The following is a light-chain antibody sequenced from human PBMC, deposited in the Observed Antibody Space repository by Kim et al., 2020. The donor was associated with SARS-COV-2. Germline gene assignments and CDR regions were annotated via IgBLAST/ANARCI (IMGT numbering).Light chain of an antibody. CDR3: QQANSFPYT. Sequence: DIEMTQSPSSLSASVGDRVTITCRASQAISTWLAWYQQRPGKAPNLLIYSASTLQSGVPSRFSGSGSGTEFTLTISSLQPEDFATYYCQQANSFPYTFGQGTKLEI. CDR1: QAISTW. J-gene: IGKJ2*01. CDR2: SAS. V-gene: IGKV1-12*01.